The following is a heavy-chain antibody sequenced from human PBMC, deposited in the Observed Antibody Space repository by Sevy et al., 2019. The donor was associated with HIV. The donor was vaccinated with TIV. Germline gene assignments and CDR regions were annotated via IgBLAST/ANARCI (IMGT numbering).Heavy chain of an antibody. Sequence: GGSLRLSCAASGFTFSIYAMSWVRQAPGKGLEWVSGLSGSGGSTYYADSVKARFTISRDNSKNTLYLHMNSLRAEDPAVYYCAKDQGDYVWGTFRDYWGQGTLVTVSS. CDR3: AKDQGDYVWGTFRDY. D-gene: IGHD3-16*02. V-gene: IGHV3-23*01. CDR2: LSGSGGST. J-gene: IGHJ4*02. CDR1: GFTFSIYA.